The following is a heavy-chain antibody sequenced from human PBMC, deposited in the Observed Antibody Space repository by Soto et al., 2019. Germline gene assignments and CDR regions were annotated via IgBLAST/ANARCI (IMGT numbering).Heavy chain of an antibody. CDR3: AKDISLELRYAFDI. Sequence: PGGSMRLSCAASGFPFGSYWMHWVRQVPGKGLEWVSGISWNSGSIGYADSVKGRFTISRDNAKNSLYLQMNSLRAEDTALYYCAKDISLELRYAFDIWGQGTMVTVSS. CDR1: GFPFGSYW. D-gene: IGHD1-7*01. J-gene: IGHJ3*02. CDR2: ISWNSGSI. V-gene: IGHV3-9*01.